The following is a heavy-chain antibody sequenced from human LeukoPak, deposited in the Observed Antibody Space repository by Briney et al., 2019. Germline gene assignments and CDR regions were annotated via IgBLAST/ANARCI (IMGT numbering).Heavy chain of an antibody. CDR3: ARAQPGYSSGDDAFDI. J-gene: IGHJ3*02. D-gene: IGHD6-19*01. Sequence: KPSETLSPTCTVSGGSISSYYWSWIRQPPGKGLGWVGYIYYSGSTNYNPSLKSRVTISVDTSKNQFSLKLSSVTAADTAVYYCARAQPGYSSGDDAFDIWGQGTMVTVSS. CDR1: GGSISSYY. CDR2: IYYSGST. V-gene: IGHV4-59*01.